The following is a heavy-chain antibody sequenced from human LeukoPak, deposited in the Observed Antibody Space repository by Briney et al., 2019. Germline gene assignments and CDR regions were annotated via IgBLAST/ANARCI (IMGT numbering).Heavy chain of an antibody. V-gene: IGHV4-34*01. J-gene: IGHJ5*02. CDR2: IKHNRGT. CDR3: ARARQNPYFEERRRGNWFDP. Sequence: FENLSLTRAVYGGGFRGFFLSWVRQPPREGREWYWGIKHNRGTNYNPSLKSRVTISVDTSKNQFSLRLSSVTAADTAVYYCARARQNPYFEERRRGNWFDPWGQGTLVTVSS. CDR1: GGGFRGFF. D-gene: IGHD3-9*01.